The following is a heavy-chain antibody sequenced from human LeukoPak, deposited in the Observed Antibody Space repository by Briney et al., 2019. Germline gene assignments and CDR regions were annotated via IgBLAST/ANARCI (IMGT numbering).Heavy chain of an antibody. Sequence: GGSLRLSCAASGFTFSDYYMSWLRQAPGKGLEWVSYISSSGSTIYYADSVKGRFTISRDNAKNSLYLQMNSLRAEDTAVYYCARDPTTVTTLGPLYYGMDVWGQGTTVTVSS. CDR3: ARDPTTVTTLGPLYYGMDV. CDR2: ISSSGSTI. J-gene: IGHJ6*02. V-gene: IGHV3-11*01. D-gene: IGHD4-17*01. CDR1: GFTFSDYY.